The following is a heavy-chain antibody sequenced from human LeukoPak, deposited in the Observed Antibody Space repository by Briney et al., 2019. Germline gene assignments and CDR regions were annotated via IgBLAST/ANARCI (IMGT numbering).Heavy chain of an antibody. CDR3: AKDWGYCSGGSCYNDY. Sequence: GGSLRLSCAASGFTFSSYAMSWVRQAPGKGLEWVSAISGSGGSTYYADSVKGRFTIPRDNSKNTLYLQMNSLRAEDTAVYYCAKDWGYCSGGSCYNDYWGQGTLVTVSS. D-gene: IGHD2-15*01. J-gene: IGHJ4*02. CDR2: ISGSGGST. CDR1: GFTFSSYA. V-gene: IGHV3-23*01.